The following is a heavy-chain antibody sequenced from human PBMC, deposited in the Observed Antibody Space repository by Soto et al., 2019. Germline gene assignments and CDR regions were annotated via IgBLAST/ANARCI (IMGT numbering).Heavy chain of an antibody. CDR3: ARGPYYDILTGYYRDYYYGMDV. J-gene: IGHJ6*02. Sequence: TSETLSLTCTVSGGSISSYYWSWIRQPPGKGLEWIGYIYYSGSTNYNPSLKSRVTISVDTSKNQFSLKLSSVTAADTAVYYCARGPYYDILTGYYRDYYYGMDVWGQGTTVTSP. CDR1: GGSISSYY. CDR2: IYYSGST. D-gene: IGHD3-9*01. V-gene: IGHV4-59*01.